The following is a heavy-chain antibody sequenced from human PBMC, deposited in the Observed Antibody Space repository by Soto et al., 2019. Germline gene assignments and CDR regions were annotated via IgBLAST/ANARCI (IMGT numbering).Heavy chain of an antibody. CDR2: ISYGGDNK. CDR1: GFIFSDYA. V-gene: IGHV3-30*09. J-gene: IGHJ4*02. D-gene: IGHD6-13*01. CDR3: AKARHSTSWYGLEADF. Sequence: QVQLVESGVGVVQHGRSLRLSCAASGFIFSDYAMHWVRQAPGKGLEWVAVISYGGDNKYYADSVRGRFAISRDNLKNTLDLQMNSLNPEDTAVYHCAKARHSTSWYGLEADFWGQGTLVTVSS.